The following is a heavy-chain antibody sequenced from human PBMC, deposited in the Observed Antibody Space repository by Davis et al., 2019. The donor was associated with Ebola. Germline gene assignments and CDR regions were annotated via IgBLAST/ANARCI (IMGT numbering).Heavy chain of an antibody. D-gene: IGHD6-6*01. CDR1: GYTFTSYG. J-gene: IGHJ6*02. CDR3: AREFGSSSPNRYYYYGMDV. V-gene: IGHV1-46*01. CDR2: INPSGGST. Sequence: ASVKVSCKASGYTFTSYGISWVRQAPGQGLEWMGIINPSGGSTSYAQKFQGRVTMTRDTSTSTVYMELSSLRSEDTAVYYCAREFGSSSPNRYYYYGMDVWGQGTTVTVSS.